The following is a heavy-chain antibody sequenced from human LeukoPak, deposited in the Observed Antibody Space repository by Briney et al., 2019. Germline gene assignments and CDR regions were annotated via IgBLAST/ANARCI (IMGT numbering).Heavy chain of an antibody. J-gene: IGHJ4*02. CDR2: ISDSGDNT. CDR3: AKDLYSSGWYYFDY. CDR1: GFTLSSYA. Sequence: GGSLRLSCAASGFTLSSYAMSWVRQAPGKGLEWVSSISDSGDNTYYADSVKGRFTISRDNSKNTLYLQMNSLRAEDTAVYYCAKDLYSSGWYYFDYWGQGTLVTVSS. V-gene: IGHV3-23*01. D-gene: IGHD6-19*01.